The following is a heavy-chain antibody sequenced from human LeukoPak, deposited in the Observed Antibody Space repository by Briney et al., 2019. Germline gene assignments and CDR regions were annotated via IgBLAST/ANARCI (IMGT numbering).Heavy chain of an antibody. CDR1: GFTFSSYA. CDR2: ISGSGTNT. V-gene: IGHV3-23*01. J-gene: IGHJ4*02. CDR3: AKSFGPVIAAAGTGAD. D-gene: IGHD6-13*01. Sequence: GGSLRLSCAASGFTFSSYAMTWVRQAPGKGLEWVSVISGSGTNTDYADSVKGRFTISRDNSKNTLHLQMNSLRAEDTAVYYCAKSFGPVIAAAGTGADWGQGTLVTVSS.